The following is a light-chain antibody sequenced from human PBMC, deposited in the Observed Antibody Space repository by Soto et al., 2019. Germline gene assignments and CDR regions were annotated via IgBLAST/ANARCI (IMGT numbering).Light chain of an antibody. CDR3: QTWDTVVV. J-gene: IGLJ2*01. CDR2: LNRDGSH. V-gene: IGLV4-69*01. Sequence: QSVLTQSPSSSASLGASVKRTCTLSSGHSDYGIAWHKQQPDKGPRYLMKLNRDGSHNKGDGIPDRVSGSSSGAERSLTISSIQADAEADYYCQTWDTVVVFGGGTKVTVL. CDR1: SGHSDYG.